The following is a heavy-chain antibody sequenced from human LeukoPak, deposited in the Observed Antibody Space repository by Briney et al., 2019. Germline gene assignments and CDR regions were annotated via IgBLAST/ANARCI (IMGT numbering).Heavy chain of an antibody. J-gene: IGHJ6*03. CDR1: GYTLTELS. CDR2: FDPEDGET. D-gene: IGHD3-16*02. V-gene: IGHV1-24*01. Sequence: ASVKVSCKVSGYTLTELSMHWVRQAPGKGLEWMGGFDPEDGETIYAQKFQGRVTMTEDTSTDTAYMELSSLRSEDTAVYYCARRSYRGVIGLYYYYYMDVWGKGTPVTVSS. CDR3: ARRSYRGVIGLYYYYYMDV.